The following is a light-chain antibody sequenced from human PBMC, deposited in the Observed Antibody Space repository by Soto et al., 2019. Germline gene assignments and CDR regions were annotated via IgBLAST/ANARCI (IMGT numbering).Light chain of an antibody. CDR2: DVS. V-gene: IGLV2-11*01. CDR3: CSYAGSYTFEV. Sequence: QSALTQPRSESGSPGQSVTISCTGTSSDVGGYNYVSWYQQHPGKAPKLMIYDVSKRPSGVPDRFSGSKSGNTASLTISGLQAEDEADYYCCSYAGSYTFEVFGTGTKVTVL. CDR1: SSDVGGYNY. J-gene: IGLJ1*01.